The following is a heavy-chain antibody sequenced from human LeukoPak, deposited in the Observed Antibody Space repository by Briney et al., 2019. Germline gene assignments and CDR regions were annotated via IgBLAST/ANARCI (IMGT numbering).Heavy chain of an antibody. V-gene: IGHV5-51*01. J-gene: IGHJ4*02. CDR1: GYTFTNYW. Sequence: GESLKLSCQGSGYTFTNYWIAWVRQMPGKGLEWMGIIYPGDSDTRYSPSFQGQVTISADKSISTVYLQWSSLKASDTAMYYCTRRLYYYDSSGYYSDYWGQGALVTVSS. D-gene: IGHD3-22*01. CDR3: TRRLYYYDSSGYYSDY. CDR2: IYPGDSDT.